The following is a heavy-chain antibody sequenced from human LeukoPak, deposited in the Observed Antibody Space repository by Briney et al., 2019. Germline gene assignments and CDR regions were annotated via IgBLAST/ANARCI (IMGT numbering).Heavy chain of an antibody. V-gene: IGHV3-13*05. D-gene: IGHD1-26*01. J-gene: IGHJ4*02. CDR1: GFTFSSYD. Sequence: GGSLRLSCAASGFTFSSYDMHWVRQATGKGLEWVSAIGTAGDPYYPGSVKGRFTISRENAKNSLYLQMNSLRAGDTAVYYCVRVIVGATFDYWGQGTQVTVSS. CDR2: IGTAGDP. CDR3: VRVIVGATFDY.